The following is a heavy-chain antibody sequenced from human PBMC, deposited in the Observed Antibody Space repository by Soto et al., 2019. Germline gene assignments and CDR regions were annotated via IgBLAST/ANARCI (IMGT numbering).Heavy chain of an antibody. J-gene: IGHJ3*02. Sequence: LSLTCTVSGGSISSGGYYWSWIRQHPGKGLEWIGFTYYTGSAYYNPSLKSRVTISIDTSRDQFSLKLSSVTAADTAVYFCARDQSYYYDSSGYHDSFDIWGQGTMVTVSS. CDR3: ARDQSYYYDSSGYHDSFDI. D-gene: IGHD3-22*01. CDR2: TYYTGSA. CDR1: GGSISSGGYY. V-gene: IGHV4-31*03.